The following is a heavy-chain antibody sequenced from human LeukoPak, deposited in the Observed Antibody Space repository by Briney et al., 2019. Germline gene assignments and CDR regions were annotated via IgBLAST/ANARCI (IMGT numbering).Heavy chain of an antibody. CDR2: ISYDGSNK. Sequence: GGSLRLSCAASGFTFSSYAMHWVRQAPGKGLEWVAVISYDGSNKYYADSVKGRFTISRDNSKNTLYLQMNSLRAGDTAVYYCERDYYGGPDAFDIWGQGTMVTVSS. D-gene: IGHD4-23*01. CDR3: ERDYYGGPDAFDI. J-gene: IGHJ3*02. CDR1: GFTFSSYA. V-gene: IGHV3-30-3*01.